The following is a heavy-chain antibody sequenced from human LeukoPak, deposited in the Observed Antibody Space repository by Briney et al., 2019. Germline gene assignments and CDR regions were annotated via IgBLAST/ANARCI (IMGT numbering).Heavy chain of an antibody. V-gene: IGHV4-4*07. J-gene: IGHJ4*02. CDR3: ARGTVTTLFDY. Sequence: SSETLSLTCFVTGGSISYYYWSWIRQPAGKGLEWIGRLYTSGSTDYNPSLKSRVTMSVDTSKNQFSLKLRSVTAADTAVYYCARGTVTTLFDYWAREPWSPSPQ. D-gene: IGHD4-17*01. CDR2: LYTSGST. CDR1: GGSISYYY.